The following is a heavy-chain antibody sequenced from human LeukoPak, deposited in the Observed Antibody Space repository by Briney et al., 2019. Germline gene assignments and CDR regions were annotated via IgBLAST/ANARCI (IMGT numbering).Heavy chain of an antibody. Sequence: PSETLSLTCTVSGGSISSSSYYWGWIRQPPGKGLEWIGSIYYSGSTYYNPSLKSRVTISVDTSKNQFSLKLSSVTAADTAVYYCARGRTTAYLRWHRSWFDPWGQGTLVTVSS. J-gene: IGHJ5*02. CDR2: IYYSGST. CDR1: GGSISSSSYY. V-gene: IGHV4-39*07. CDR3: ARGRTTAYLRWHRSWFDP. D-gene: IGHD4-23*01.